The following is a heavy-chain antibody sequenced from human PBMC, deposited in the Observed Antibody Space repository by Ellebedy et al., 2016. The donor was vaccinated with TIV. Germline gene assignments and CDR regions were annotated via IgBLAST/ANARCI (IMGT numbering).Heavy chain of an antibody. CDR2: VFYSGSP. V-gene: IGHV4-39*01. J-gene: IGHJ4*02. CDR1: GGSVSSTRYY. D-gene: IGHD2-21*02. Sequence: MPGGSLRLSCSVSGGSVSSTRYYWAWIRPPPGKGLEYIGSVFYSGSPYYNPSFKSRVTLSADTSTNQFSLNLRTVTAADTAVYYCARTDPWQPIDDWGQGILVSVSS. CDR3: ARTDPWQPIDD.